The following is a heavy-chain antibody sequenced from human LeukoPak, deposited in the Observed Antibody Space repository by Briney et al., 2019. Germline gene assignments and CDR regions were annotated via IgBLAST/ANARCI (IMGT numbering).Heavy chain of an antibody. CDR1: GGSISSGDYY. D-gene: IGHD3-16*02. J-gene: IGHJ4*02. Sequence: PSETLSLTCTVSGGSISSGDYYWSWIRQPPGKGLEWIGYIYYSGSTYYNPSLKSRVTISVGTSKNQFSLKLGSVTAADTAVYYCARGVITFGGVIESLDYWGQGTLVTVSS. CDR3: ARGVITFGGVIESLDY. CDR2: IYYSGST. V-gene: IGHV4-30-4*01.